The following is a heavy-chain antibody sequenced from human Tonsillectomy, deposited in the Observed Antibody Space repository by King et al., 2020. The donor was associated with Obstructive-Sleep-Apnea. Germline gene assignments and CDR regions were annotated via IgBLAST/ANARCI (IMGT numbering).Heavy chain of an antibody. CDR3: ARDRSDHYDSTAPSQGMDV. V-gene: IGHV4-31*03. CDR2: IFFSGST. D-gene: IGHD3-22*01. J-gene: IGHJ6*02. Sequence: VQLQESGPGLVKPSQTLSLTCTVSGGSMRSGGHHWSWIRQLPGKGLEWSGYIFFSGSTYYNASLKSRLTISVDMSKNQFSLNLTSVTAADTAVYYCARDRSDHYDSTAPSQGMDVWGQGTTVTVSS. CDR1: GGSMRSGGHH.